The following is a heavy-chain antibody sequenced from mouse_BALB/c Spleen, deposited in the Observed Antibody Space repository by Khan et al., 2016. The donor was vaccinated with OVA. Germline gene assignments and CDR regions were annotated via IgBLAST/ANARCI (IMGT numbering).Heavy chain of an antibody. CDR2: INPTSGYT. CDR1: GYTFTTYW. V-gene: IGHV1-7*01. J-gene: IGHJ2*01. CDR3: TKDRIDY. Sequence: QVQLKQSGAELAKPGASVKMSCKASGYTFTTYWMHWVKQRPGQGLEWIGYINPTSGYTDYTEKFKDRATLSADRSSSTAYMQLSSLTSEDSAVYDCTKDRIDYWGQGTTVTVSS.